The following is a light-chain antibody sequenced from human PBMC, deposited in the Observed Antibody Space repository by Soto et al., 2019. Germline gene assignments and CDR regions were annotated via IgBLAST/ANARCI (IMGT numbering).Light chain of an antibody. CDR1: QSSSSW. CDR2: DAS. J-gene: IGKJ4*01. CDR3: QQYNSYYS. Sequence: DIQMTQSPSTLSASVGDRVTITCRASQSSSSWLAWYQQKPGKAPKLLIYDASSLESGVPSRFSGSGSGTEFTLTISRLQPDDFATYYFQQYNSYYSFGCGTKVEMK. V-gene: IGKV1-5*01.